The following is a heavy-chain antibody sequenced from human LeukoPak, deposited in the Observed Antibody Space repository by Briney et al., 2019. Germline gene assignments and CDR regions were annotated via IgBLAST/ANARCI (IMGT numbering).Heavy chain of an antibody. V-gene: IGHV1-69*01. CDR1: GGTFSSYA. J-gene: IGHJ4*02. Sequence: SVKVSCKASGGTFSSYAISWVRQAPGQGLEWMGGIIPIFGTANYAQKFQGRVTITADESTSTAYMEPSSLRSEDTAVYYCARGSTICSGGSCYSGSHLDYWGQGTLVTVSS. D-gene: IGHD2-15*01. CDR2: IIPIFGTA. CDR3: ARGSTICSGGSCYSGSHLDY.